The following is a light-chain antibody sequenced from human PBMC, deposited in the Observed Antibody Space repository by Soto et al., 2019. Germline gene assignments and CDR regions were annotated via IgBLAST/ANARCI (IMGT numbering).Light chain of an antibody. Sequence: EIVLTQSPDTLSLSPGGRATLSCWASQSVSNNYLAWYQQKPGQAPRLLIYGASSRPAGIPDKFSGSGSGTDFTLTINRLEPEDFAVYYCQQYARSPYTFAQGTNLEI. CDR1: QSVSNNY. CDR2: GAS. CDR3: QQYARSPYT. V-gene: IGKV3-20*01. J-gene: IGKJ2*01.